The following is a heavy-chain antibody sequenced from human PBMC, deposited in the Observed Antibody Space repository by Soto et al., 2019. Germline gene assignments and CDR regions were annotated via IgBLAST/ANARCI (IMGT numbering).Heavy chain of an antibody. CDR1: GFTFSSYA. Sequence: EVQLLESGGGLVQPGGSLRLSCAASGFTFSSYAMSWVRQAPGKGLEWVSIIGVGGGDRYYPESVKGRFTISRDNSRDTLYLEMNGLRDEDTAVYYCARVRFGELVWGQGTLGTVSS. J-gene: IGHJ4*02. D-gene: IGHD3-10*01. CDR2: IGVGGGDR. V-gene: IGHV3-23*01. CDR3: ARVRFGELV.